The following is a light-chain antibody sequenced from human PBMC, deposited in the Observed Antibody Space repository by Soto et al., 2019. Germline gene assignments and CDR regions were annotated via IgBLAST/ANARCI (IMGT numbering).Light chain of an antibody. CDR2: DVS. CDR1: SSDVGGYNY. J-gene: IGLJ3*02. CDR3: TSYTSSSTVL. Sequence: QSALTHPASVSGYPGQSITISCTGTSSDVGGYNYVSWYQQHPGKAPKLMIYDVSNRPSGISNRFSGSKSGNTASLTIFGLQAEDEADYYCTSYTSSSTVLFGGGTKLTVL. V-gene: IGLV2-14*01.